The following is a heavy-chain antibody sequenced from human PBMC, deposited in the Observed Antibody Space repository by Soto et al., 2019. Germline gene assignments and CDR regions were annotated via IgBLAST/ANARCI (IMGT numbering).Heavy chain of an antibody. D-gene: IGHD3-22*01. J-gene: IGHJ4*02. CDR2: ISGSGGST. V-gene: IGHV3-23*01. CDR1: GFTFSSYA. Sequence: GGSLRLSCVASGFTFSSYAMSWVRQAPGKGLEWVSAISGSGGSTYYADSEKGRFTISRDNSKNTLYLQMNSLRAEDTAVYYCAKDHSAETVYYDSSGYYDYWGQGTLVTVSS. CDR3: AKDHSAETVYYDSSGYYDY.